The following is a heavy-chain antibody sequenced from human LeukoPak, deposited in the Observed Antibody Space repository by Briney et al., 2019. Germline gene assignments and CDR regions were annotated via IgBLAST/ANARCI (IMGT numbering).Heavy chain of an antibody. CDR1: GFTFSKYV. Sequence: PGGSLRLSCAASGFTFSKYVMSWVRQPPGKGLEWIGEINHSGSTNYNPSLKSRVTISVDTSKNQFSLKLSSVTAADTAVYYCARGRNLDYWGQGTLVTVSS. D-gene: IGHD1-14*01. V-gene: IGHV4-34*01. J-gene: IGHJ4*02. CDR2: INHSGST. CDR3: ARGRNLDY.